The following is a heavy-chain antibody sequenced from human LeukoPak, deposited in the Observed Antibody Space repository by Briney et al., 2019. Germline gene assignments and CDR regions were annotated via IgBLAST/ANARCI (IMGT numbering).Heavy chain of an antibody. V-gene: IGHV3-23*01. CDR2: ISGSGGST. CDR1: GFTFSSYA. J-gene: IGHJ3*02. Sequence: GGSLRLSCAASGFTFSSYAMSWVRQAPGKGLEWVSAISGSGGSTYYADSVRGLFTISRDIFKNTLYLQMNSLRAEDTAVYHRVKSAGKDGYRDVFDIWGQGTVVTVSS. CDR3: VKSAGKDGYRDVFDI. D-gene: IGHD5-24*01.